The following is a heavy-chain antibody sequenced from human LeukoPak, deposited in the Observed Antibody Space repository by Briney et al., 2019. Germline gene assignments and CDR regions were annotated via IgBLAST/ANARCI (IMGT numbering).Heavy chain of an antibody. J-gene: IGHJ4*02. Sequence: GGSLRLSCVGSGFTFRSHAMSWVRQAPEKGLEFVSGIYENGGTTYYADSVKGRFSISRDNSKNTLYLQMNSLRTEDTAMYYCARDYYESSGYPPEPYDNWGQGTLVTVSS. V-gene: IGHV3-23*01. CDR3: ARDYYESSGYPPEPYDN. CDR2: IYENGGTT. D-gene: IGHD3-22*01. CDR1: GFTFRSHA.